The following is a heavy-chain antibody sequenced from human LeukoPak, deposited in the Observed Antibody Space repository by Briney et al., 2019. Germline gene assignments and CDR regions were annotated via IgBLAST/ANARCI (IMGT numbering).Heavy chain of an antibody. Sequence: PSETLSLTCTVSGGSISSGSSYWSWIRQPAGKGLEWIGRIYTSGSTNYNPSLKSRVTISVDTSKNQFSLKLSSVTAADTAVYYCARVGGLTAYYYMDVWGKGTTVTVSS. D-gene: IGHD1-14*01. CDR1: GGSISSGSSY. J-gene: IGHJ6*03. CDR3: ARVGGLTAYYYMDV. V-gene: IGHV4-61*02. CDR2: IYTSGST.